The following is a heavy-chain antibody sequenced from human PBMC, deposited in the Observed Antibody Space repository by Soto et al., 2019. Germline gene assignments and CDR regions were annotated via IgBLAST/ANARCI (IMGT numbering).Heavy chain of an antibody. CDR3: ARAGNIVATASYYYMDV. V-gene: IGHV3-30-3*01. Sequence: GGSLRLSCAASGFTFSSYAMHWVRQAPGKGLEWVAVISYDGSNKYYADSVKGRFTISRDNSKNTLYLQMNSLRSDDTAVYYCARAGNIVATASYYYMDVWGKGTTVTVSS. CDR2: ISYDGSNK. D-gene: IGHD5-12*01. CDR1: GFTFSSYA. J-gene: IGHJ6*03.